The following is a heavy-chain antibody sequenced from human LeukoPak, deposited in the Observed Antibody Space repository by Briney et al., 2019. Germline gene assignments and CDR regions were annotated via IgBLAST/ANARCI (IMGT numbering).Heavy chain of an antibody. CDR1: GFTFNNYA. V-gene: IGHV3-23*01. CDR2: ISGSGGST. D-gene: IGHD3-10*01. Sequence: PGGSLRLPCAASGFTFNNYAMTWVRQAPGKGLEWVSAISGSGGSTYYADSVKGRFTISRDNSRNALYLQMNSLRAEDTAVYYCAKDLMSRGYWGQGTLVTVSS. CDR3: AKDLMSRGY. J-gene: IGHJ4*02.